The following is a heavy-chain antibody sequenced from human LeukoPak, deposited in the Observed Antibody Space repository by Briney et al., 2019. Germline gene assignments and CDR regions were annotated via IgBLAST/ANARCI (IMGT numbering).Heavy chain of an antibody. CDR1: GFTFSSYE. CDR3: AREEHNWFDP. J-gene: IGHJ5*02. Sequence: GGSLRLSCAASGFTFSSYEMNWVRQAPGKGLEWVSYISSSGSTIYYADSVKGRFTISRDNSKNTLYLQMNSLRAEDTAVYYCAREEHNWFDPWGQGTLVTVSS. V-gene: IGHV3-48*03. CDR2: ISSSGSTI.